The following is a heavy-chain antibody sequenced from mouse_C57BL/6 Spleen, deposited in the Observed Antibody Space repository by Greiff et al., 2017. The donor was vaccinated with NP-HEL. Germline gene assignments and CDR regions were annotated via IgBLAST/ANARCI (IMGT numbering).Heavy chain of an antibody. D-gene: IGHD2-4*01. V-gene: IGHV1-9*01. Sequence: QVQLKESGAELMKPGASVKLSCKATGYTFTGYWIEWVKQRPGHGLEWIGEILPRSGSTNYNAKFKGKATFTADTSSNTAYMQLSSLTTEDSAIYYCANYDYDVSYFDYWGQGTTLTVSS. CDR2: ILPRSGST. CDR3: ANYDYDVSYFDY. CDR1: GYTFTGYW. J-gene: IGHJ2*01.